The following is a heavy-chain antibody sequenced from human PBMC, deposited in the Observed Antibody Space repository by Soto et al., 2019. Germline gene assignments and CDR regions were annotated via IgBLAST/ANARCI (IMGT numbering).Heavy chain of an antibody. D-gene: IGHD7-27*01. CDR3: ARANWYFDY. CDR2: IYYSGST. Sequence: QVQLQESGPGLVKPSETLSLTCTVSGGSINDHYWSWIRQPPGQGLEWIGYIYYSGSTNYSPSLKSRVTISVDTSKNQCSLKLSSLTAADTAIYYCARANWYFDYWGQGTLVTVSS. CDR1: GGSINDHY. V-gene: IGHV4-59*11. J-gene: IGHJ4*02.